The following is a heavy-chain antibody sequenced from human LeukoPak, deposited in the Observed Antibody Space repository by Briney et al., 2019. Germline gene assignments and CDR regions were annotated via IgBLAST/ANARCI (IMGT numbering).Heavy chain of an antibody. J-gene: IGHJ4*02. D-gene: IGHD2-2*01. Sequence: PGGSLRLSCAASGNYWMHWVRQAPGKGLVWVSHINGDGSRTTYADSVKGRFTISKDNAKNTVYLQMNNLRAEDTAVYYCVSFYETYWGRGTLVTVSS. CDR3: VSFYETY. CDR2: INGDGSRT. CDR1: GNYW. V-gene: IGHV3-74*01.